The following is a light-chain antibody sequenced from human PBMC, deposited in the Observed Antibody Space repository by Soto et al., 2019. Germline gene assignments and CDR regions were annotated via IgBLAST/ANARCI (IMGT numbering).Light chain of an antibody. J-gene: IGLJ1*01. CDR3: TSYAGGNNFV. V-gene: IGLV2-8*01. CDR1: SNDVGYYDY. Sequence: QSALTQPPSASGSPGQSVTISCTGTSNDVGYYDYVSWYQQYPGKAPKLMIYEVNKRPSGVPDLFSGSKSGYTAFLTVSGLLAEDEDEYHCTSYAGGNNFVFGTGTKVTVL. CDR2: EVN.